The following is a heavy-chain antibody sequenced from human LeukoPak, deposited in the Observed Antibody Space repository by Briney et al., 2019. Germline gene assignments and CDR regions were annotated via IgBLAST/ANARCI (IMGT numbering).Heavy chain of an antibody. CDR2: IKRDGSEK. CDR3: ARERFGDGKDY. V-gene: IGHV3-7*03. D-gene: IGHD3-10*01. J-gene: IGHJ4*02. CDR1: GFTFSSYW. Sequence: GGSLRLSCAASGFTFSSYWMSWVRQAPGKGLEWVANIKRDGSEKYYVDSVKGRFTISRDNAKNLLYLQMNSLRAEDTAVYYCARERFGDGKDYWGQGSLVTVSS.